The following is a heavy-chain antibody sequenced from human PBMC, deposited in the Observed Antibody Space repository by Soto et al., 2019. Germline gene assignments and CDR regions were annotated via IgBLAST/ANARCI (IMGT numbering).Heavy chain of an antibody. J-gene: IGHJ4*02. Sequence: QVQLVQSGAEVKNPGSSVKLSCKASGDTFSNYAFSWVRQAPGQGLEWMGGIIPMFGKPNYADNCQGRVTFTACEYTTQVNLALTSSASDDTAVYFGASPYGSVLYWGAWYWGEGTLVTGS. D-gene: IGHD2-8*02. V-gene: IGHV1-69*01. CDR3: ASPYGSVLYWGAWY. CDR1: GDTFSNYA. CDR2: IIPMFGKP.